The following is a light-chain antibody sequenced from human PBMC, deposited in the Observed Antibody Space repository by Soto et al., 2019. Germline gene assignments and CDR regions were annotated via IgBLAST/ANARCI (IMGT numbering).Light chain of an antibody. V-gene: IGKV3-11*01. CDR2: DAS. CDR1: QSVSSY. Sequence: EIVLTQSPATLSLSPGERATLSCRASQSVSSYLAWYQQKPGQAPRLLIYDASTRATGIPARFSGGGCGTDFTLIISSLEPEDLAVYYCQQLISWPCTFGPGTKVDIK. J-gene: IGKJ3*01. CDR3: QQLISWPCT.